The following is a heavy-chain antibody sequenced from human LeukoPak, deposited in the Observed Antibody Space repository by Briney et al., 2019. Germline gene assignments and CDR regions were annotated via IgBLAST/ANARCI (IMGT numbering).Heavy chain of an antibody. V-gene: IGHV4-59*08. J-gene: IGHJ4*02. CDR2: IYYSGST. CDR1: XGSIXXXX. D-gene: IGHD6-13*01. CDR3: ARKAAAGPXFDY. Sequence: SLTXTXSXGSIXXXXXSWXXXXPXXXXEXIGYIYYSGSTNYNPSLKSRVTISVDTSKNQFSLKLSSLHAADTAVYYCARKAAAGPXFDYWGQGXXXXVSS.